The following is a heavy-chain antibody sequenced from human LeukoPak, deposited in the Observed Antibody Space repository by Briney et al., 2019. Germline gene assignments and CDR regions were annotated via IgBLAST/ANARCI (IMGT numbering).Heavy chain of an antibody. D-gene: IGHD2-15*01. V-gene: IGHV1-69*05. CDR3: ARDPTRYGTFDY. CDR1: GGTFSSYA. CDR2: IIPIFGTA. Sequence: GASVKVSCKASGGTFSSYAISWVRQAPGQELEWMGRIIPIFGTANYAQKFQGRVTITTDESTSTAYMELSSLRSEDTAVYYCARDPTRYGTFDYWGQGTLVTVSS. J-gene: IGHJ4*02.